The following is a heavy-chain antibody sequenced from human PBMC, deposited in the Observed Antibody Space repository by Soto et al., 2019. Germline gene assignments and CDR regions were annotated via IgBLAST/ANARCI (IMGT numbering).Heavy chain of an antibody. D-gene: IGHD3-10*01. V-gene: IGHV1-8*01. CDR3: ARGVRETPLWFGESTNYFDY. Sequence: ASVKVSCKASGYTFPSYDINWVRQATGQGLEWMGWMNPNSGNTGYAQKFQGRVTMTRSTSISTAYMELSSLRSEDTAVYYCARGVRETPLWFGESTNYFDYWGQGTLVTVPQ. CDR2: MNPNSGNT. CDR1: GYTFPSYD. J-gene: IGHJ4*02.